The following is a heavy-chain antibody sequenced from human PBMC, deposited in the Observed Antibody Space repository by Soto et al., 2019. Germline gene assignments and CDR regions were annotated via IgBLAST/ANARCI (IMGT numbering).Heavy chain of an antibody. Sequence: QLHLVQSGAVVKKPGASVTVSCSASGYPVTAYYMHWVRQAPGRGLEWMGGINPATGAAKYTQTFRGRVTVTRDTSTGTLFTELSGLTSEDTAVFYWARGGGVGVAGSAAFDMWGQGTLVTVSS. CDR3: ARGGGVGVAGSAAFDM. J-gene: IGHJ3*02. CDR1: GYPVTAYY. V-gene: IGHV1-2*02. CDR2: INPATGAA. D-gene: IGHD3-3*01.